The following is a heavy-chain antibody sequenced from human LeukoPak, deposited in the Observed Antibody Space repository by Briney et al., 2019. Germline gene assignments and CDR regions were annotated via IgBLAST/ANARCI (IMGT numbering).Heavy chain of an antibody. D-gene: IGHD3-3*01. CDR3: AREPDFWSGSDY. J-gene: IGHJ4*02. Sequence: GGSLRLSCAASGFTFSDYYMSWIRQAPGKGLGWVSYISSSGSTIYYADSVKGRFTISRDNAKNSLYLQMNRLRAEDTAVYYCAREPDFWSGSDYWGQGTLVTVSS. CDR1: GFTFSDYY. CDR2: ISSSGSTI. V-gene: IGHV3-11*01.